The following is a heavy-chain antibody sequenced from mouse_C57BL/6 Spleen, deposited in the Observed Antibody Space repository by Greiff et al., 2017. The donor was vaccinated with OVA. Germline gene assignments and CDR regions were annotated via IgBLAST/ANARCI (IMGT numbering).Heavy chain of an antibody. Sequence: EVQLQQSGPGMVKPSQSLPLTCTVTGYSITSGYDWHWIRHFPGNKLEWMGYISYSGSTNYNPSLKSRISITHDTSKNHFFLKLNSVTTEDTATYYCARGSTYGYFDVWGTGTTVTVSS. CDR1: GYSITSGYD. V-gene: IGHV3-1*01. CDR3: ARGSTYGYFDV. D-gene: IGHD1-1*01. J-gene: IGHJ1*03. CDR2: ISYSGST.